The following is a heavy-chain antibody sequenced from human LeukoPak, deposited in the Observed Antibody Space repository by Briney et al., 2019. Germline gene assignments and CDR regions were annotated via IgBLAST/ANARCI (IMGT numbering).Heavy chain of an antibody. Sequence: GGSMRLSCAASGCTFSAYSMTWVRQAPGEGLEWVSSISSSSSHIYHADSVKGRFTISRDNANNSLYLQMNSLRAEDTAMYYCAGSGSYGGYYFDYWGQGTLVTVSS. D-gene: IGHD1-26*01. V-gene: IGHV3-21*01. J-gene: IGHJ4*02. CDR1: GCTFSAYS. CDR3: AGSGSYGGYYFDY. CDR2: ISSSSSHI.